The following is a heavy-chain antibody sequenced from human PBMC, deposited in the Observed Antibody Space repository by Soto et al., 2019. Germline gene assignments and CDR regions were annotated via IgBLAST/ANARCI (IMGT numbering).Heavy chain of an antibody. V-gene: IGHV3-49*03. CDR1: GFTFGDYA. Sequence: GGSLRLSCTASGFTFGDYAMNWFRQAPGKGLEWVGFIRSKAHGGTTEYVASVKGRFTISRDDSESIAYLQMNSLKTEDTAVYYCSHDSSGYSYYFDYWGQGTLVTVSS. J-gene: IGHJ4*02. D-gene: IGHD3-22*01. CDR3: SHDSSGYSYYFDY. CDR2: IRSKAHGGTT.